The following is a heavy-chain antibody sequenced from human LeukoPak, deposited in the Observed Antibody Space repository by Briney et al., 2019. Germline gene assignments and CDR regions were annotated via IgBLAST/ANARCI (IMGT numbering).Heavy chain of an antibody. CDR2: ISSSSSYI. Sequence: GGSLRLSCAASGFTFSSYSMNWVRQAPGKGLEWVSSISSSSSYIYYADSVKGRFTISRDNAKNSLYLQMNSLRAEGTAVYYCARGGYSSSPTAFDYWGQGTLVTVSS. J-gene: IGHJ4*02. CDR1: GFTFSSYS. CDR3: ARGGYSSSPTAFDY. V-gene: IGHV3-21*01. D-gene: IGHD6-6*01.